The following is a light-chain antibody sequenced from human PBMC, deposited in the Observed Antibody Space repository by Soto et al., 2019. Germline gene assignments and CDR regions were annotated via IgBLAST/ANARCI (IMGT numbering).Light chain of an antibody. J-gene: IGKJ1*01. Sequence: DIQVTQAPSTLSASVGDRVTITCRASQSISSWLAWYQQKPGKAPKLLIYDASSLESGLPSRFSGSGSGTEFTLTISSLQPDDFATYYCQQYNSYSETFGQGTKVDIK. V-gene: IGKV1-5*01. CDR2: DAS. CDR3: QQYNSYSET. CDR1: QSISSW.